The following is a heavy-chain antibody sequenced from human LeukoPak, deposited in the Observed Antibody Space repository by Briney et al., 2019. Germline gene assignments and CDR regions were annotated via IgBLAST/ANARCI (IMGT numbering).Heavy chain of an antibody. CDR3: ARRGYGGNQFDY. J-gene: IGHJ4*02. Sequence: SETLSLTCTVSGGSISSSSYYWGWIRQPPGKGLEWIGSIYYSGSTYYNPSLKSRVTISVDTSKNQFSLKLSSVTAADTAVYYCARRGYGGNQFDYWGQGTLVTVSS. D-gene: IGHD4-17*01. CDR1: GGSISSSSYY. CDR2: IYYSGST. V-gene: IGHV4-39*01.